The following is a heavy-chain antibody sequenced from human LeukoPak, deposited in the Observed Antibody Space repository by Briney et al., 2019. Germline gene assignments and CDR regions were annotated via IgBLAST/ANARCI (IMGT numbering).Heavy chain of an antibody. V-gene: IGHV3-23*01. CDR3: ARESCTTSCYGFDY. D-gene: IGHD2-2*01. Sequence: PGGFLRLSCAASEFTFTTYGMHWVRQAPGKGLEWVSAISGSGGNTYYADSVKGRFTISRDNSKNTLYLQMNSLRVEDTAVYYCARESCTTSCYGFDYWGQGTLVTVSS. J-gene: IGHJ4*02. CDR2: ISGSGGNT. CDR1: EFTFTTYG.